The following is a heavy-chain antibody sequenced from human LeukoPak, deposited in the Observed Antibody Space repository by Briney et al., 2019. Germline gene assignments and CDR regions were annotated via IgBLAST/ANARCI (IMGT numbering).Heavy chain of an antibody. Sequence: PSETLSLTCTVSGGSISSYYWSWIRQPPGKGLKWIGYIYYSGSTNYNPSLKSRVTISVDTSKNQFSLKLSSVTAADTAVYYCARGTIGWFDPWGQGTLVTVSS. CDR1: GGSISSYY. CDR3: ARGTIGWFDP. D-gene: IGHD4/OR15-4a*01. CDR2: IYYSGST. J-gene: IGHJ5*02. V-gene: IGHV4-59*01.